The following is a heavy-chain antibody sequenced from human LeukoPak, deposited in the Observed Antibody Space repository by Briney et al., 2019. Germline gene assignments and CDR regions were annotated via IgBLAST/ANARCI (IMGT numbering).Heavy chain of an antibody. J-gene: IGHJ4*02. Sequence: APVKVSCKSSGYTFTTYYIHWVRQAPGQGLEWMGWVNPDSGGTNYAQNFQGRVTLTRDTSISTAYMELSSLRSDDTAVYYCARETGRDGYKDLDYWGQGTLVTVSS. CDR1: GYTFTTYY. CDR2: VNPDSGGT. CDR3: ARETGRDGYKDLDY. V-gene: IGHV1-2*02. D-gene: IGHD5-24*01.